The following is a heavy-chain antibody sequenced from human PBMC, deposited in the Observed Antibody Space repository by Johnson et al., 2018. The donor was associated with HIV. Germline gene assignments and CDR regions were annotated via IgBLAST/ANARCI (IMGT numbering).Heavy chain of an antibody. V-gene: IGHV3-7*01. CDR3: ARDGPWLQSQRDAFDV. D-gene: IGHD5-24*01. CDR2: IKQDGTEK. CDR1: GFTFSSYW. J-gene: IGHJ3*01. Sequence: VQLVESGGGVVQPGGSLRLSCAASGFTFSSYWMSWVRQAPGKGLEWVANIKQDGTEKYCVGSVKGRFTISRDNAKNSLYLQMNSLRAEDTAVYYCARDGPWLQSQRDAFDVWGRGTMVTVSS.